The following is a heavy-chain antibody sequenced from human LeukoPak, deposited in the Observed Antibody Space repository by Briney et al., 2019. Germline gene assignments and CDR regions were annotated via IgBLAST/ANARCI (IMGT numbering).Heavy chain of an antibody. CDR3: ARGGRTHYDLWNGSFDY. Sequence: GGSLRLSCAASGFTFGRYDMYWVRQGAGKGLEWVSTIGTAGDTYYAGSVKGRFTISRENAKNSLYLQMNSLRAGDTAVYYCARGGRTHYDLWNGSFDYWGQGTLVTVSS. CDR1: GFTFGRYD. J-gene: IGHJ4*02. V-gene: IGHV3-13*01. CDR2: IGTAGDT. D-gene: IGHD3-3*01.